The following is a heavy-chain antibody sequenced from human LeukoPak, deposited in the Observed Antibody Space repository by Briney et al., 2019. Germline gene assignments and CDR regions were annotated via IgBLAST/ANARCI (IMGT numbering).Heavy chain of an antibody. J-gene: IGHJ6*02. D-gene: IGHD6-19*01. CDR3: ARDSRTAVGYYYYGMDV. V-gene: IGHV3-23*01. CDR1: GFTFSSYA. Sequence: QPGGSLRLSCAASGFTFSSYAMSWVRQAPGKGLEWVSAISGSGGSTYYADSVKGRFTISRDNSKNTLYLQMNSLRAEDTAVYYCARDSRTAVGYYYYGMDVWGQGTTVTVSS. CDR2: ISGSGGST.